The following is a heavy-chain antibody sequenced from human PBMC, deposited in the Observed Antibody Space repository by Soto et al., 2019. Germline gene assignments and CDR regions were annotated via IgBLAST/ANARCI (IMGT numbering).Heavy chain of an antibody. V-gene: IGHV3-21*01. CDR3: ARGYRSHPSQYEVDDAFDI. J-gene: IGHJ3*02. CDR2: ISSTSIYI. CDR1: GFTFSSYS. D-gene: IGHD1-1*01. Sequence: EVQLVESGGGLVKPGGSLRLSCAASGFTFSSYSMNWVRQAPGKGLEWISSISSTSIYIYQADSVHGRFPTSRDNAKNSLYLQMNRLRAEDTAVYYCARGYRSHPSQYEVDDAFDIWGQGTMVIVSS.